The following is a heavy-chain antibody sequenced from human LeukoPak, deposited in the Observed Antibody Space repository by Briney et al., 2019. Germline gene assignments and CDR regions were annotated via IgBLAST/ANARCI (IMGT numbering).Heavy chain of an antibody. D-gene: IGHD1-14*01. CDR3: ARVTRYSFDI. Sequence: GGSLRLSCEASGFIFNDYWMAWVRQAPGKGLGWVANIKVDGRETYYVDSLKGRFTISRDNAKNSLYLQMNSLRVEDRAVYYCARVTRYSFDIWGQGTMVTVSS. CDR1: GFIFNDYW. CDR2: IKVDGRET. J-gene: IGHJ3*02. V-gene: IGHV3-7*05.